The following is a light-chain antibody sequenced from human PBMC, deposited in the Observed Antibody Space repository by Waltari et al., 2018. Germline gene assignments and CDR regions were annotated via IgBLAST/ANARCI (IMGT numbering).Light chain of an antibody. CDR2: DVS. Sequence: ILMTQSPATLSVSPGEGATLSCRASQSVSSNLAWYQQKPGQAPRLLIYDVSTRAIGIPARFSGSGSGTEFTLTISSLQSEDFAVYYCQQYNKWPPYTFGQGTKLEIK. CDR3: QQYNKWPPYT. J-gene: IGKJ2*01. CDR1: QSVSSN. V-gene: IGKV3-15*01.